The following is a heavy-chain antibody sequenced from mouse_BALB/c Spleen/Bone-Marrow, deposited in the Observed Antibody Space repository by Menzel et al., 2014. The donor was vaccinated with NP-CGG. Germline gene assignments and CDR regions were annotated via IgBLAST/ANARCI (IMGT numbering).Heavy chain of an antibody. CDR2: INNGGGRT. V-gene: IGHV5-12-2*01. CDR3: ARHGEERPVLAMDY. D-gene: IGHD2-14*01. Sequence: VQGGESGGGLVEPGGSLKLSWAASGFTFIAYTMSWVRQTPGKRLEWVAYINNGGGRTYYPDTVKGRFTISRDNAKNTLYLQMSSLKSEDTAMYYCARHGEERPVLAMDYWGQGTSVIVSS. CDR1: GFTFIAYT. J-gene: IGHJ4*01.